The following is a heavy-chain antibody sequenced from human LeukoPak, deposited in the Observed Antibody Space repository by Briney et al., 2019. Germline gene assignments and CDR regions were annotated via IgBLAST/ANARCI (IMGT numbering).Heavy chain of an antibody. D-gene: IGHD3-22*01. CDR1: GFTVSSNY. V-gene: IGHV3-53*01. Sequence: PPGGSLRLSCAASGFTVSSNYMSWVRQAPGKGLEWVSVIYSGGSTYYADSVKGRFTISRDNSKNTLYLRMNSLRAEDTAVYYCAREDYDSSGYLTFDPWGQGTLVTVSS. J-gene: IGHJ5*02. CDR2: IYSGGST. CDR3: AREDYDSSGYLTFDP.